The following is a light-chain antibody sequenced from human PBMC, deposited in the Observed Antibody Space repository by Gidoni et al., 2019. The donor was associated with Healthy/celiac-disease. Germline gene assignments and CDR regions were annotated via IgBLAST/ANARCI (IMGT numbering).Light chain of an antibody. CDR2: GAS. J-gene: IGKJ1*01. Sequence: EIVLPQSPGTLSLSPGERATLSCRASQSVSSSYLAWYQQKPGQAPRLLIYGASSRATGIPERFSGSGSGTDFTLTISRLEPEDFAVYYCQQYGSSLPWTFGQGTKVEIK. CDR1: QSVSSSY. CDR3: QQYGSSLPWT. V-gene: IGKV3-20*01.